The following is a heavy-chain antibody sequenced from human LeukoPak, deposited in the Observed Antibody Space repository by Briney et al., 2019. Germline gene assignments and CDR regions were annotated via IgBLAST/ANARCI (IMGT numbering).Heavy chain of an antibody. Sequence: ASVKVSCKASGGTFSSYAISWVRQAPGQGLEWMGGIIPIFGTANYAQKFQGRVTITADESMSTAYMELSSLRSEDTAVYYCARDYRPYCSGGSCYSPTSWGQGTLVTVSS. CDR3: ARDYRPYCSGGSCYSPTS. D-gene: IGHD2-15*01. J-gene: IGHJ5*02. CDR2: IIPIFGTA. V-gene: IGHV1-69*01. CDR1: GGTFSSYA.